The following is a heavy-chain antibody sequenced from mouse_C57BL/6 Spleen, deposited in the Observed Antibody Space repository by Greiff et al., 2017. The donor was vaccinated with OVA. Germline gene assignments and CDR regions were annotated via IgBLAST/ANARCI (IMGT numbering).Heavy chain of an antibody. CDR2: IHPNSGST. Sequence: VQLQQPGAELVKPGASVKLSCKASVYTFTSYWMHWVKQRPGQGLEWIGMIHPNSGSTNYNEKFKSKATLTVDKSSSTAYMQLSSLTSEDSAVYYCAAYYDYDEGYAMDYWGQGTSVTVSS. D-gene: IGHD2-4*01. V-gene: IGHV1-64*01. CDR3: AAYYDYDEGYAMDY. CDR1: VYTFTSYW. J-gene: IGHJ4*01.